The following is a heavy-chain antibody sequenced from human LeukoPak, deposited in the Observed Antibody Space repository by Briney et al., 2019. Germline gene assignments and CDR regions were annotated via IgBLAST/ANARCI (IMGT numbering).Heavy chain of an antibody. CDR3: AKGSRGVVAATQDY. D-gene: IGHD2-15*01. CDR1: GSTFGDYA. V-gene: IGHV3-9*01. Sequence: GGSLRLSCAASGSTFGDYAMHWVRQAPGKGLEWVSGISWNSGSIGYADSVKGRFTISRDNAKNSLYLQMNSLRAEDTALYYCAKGSRGVVAATQDYWGQGTLVTVSS. CDR2: ISWNSGSI. J-gene: IGHJ4*02.